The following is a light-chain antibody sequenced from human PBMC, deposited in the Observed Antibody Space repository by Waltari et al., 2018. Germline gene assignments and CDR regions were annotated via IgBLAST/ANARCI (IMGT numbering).Light chain of an antibody. CDR2: AAS. V-gene: IGKV1-39*01. J-gene: IGKJ3*01. CDR1: QSISSY. CDR3: QQSYSTPPGT. Sequence: DIQMTQSPSSLSASVGDRVTITCRASQSISSYLNWYQQKPGTAPKLLIYAASSLQSGVPSRFSGSGSGTDFTLTISSLQPEDFATYYCQQSYSTPPGTFGPGTKVDIK.